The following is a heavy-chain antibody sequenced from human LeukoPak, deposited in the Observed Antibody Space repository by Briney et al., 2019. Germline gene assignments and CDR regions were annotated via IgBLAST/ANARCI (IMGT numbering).Heavy chain of an antibody. D-gene: IGHD7-27*01. CDR3: ATDPPWGSDVFDM. V-gene: IGHV3-7*03. CDR2: IKSDGSDK. J-gene: IGHJ3*02. Sequence: GGSLRLSCAASGFSLNNYWMMWVRQAPGKGLEWVANIKSDGSDKYYVDSVKGRFTISRDNARNSLSLQMSSLRADDTATYYCATDPPWGSDVFDMWGRGTMVTVSS. CDR1: GFSLNNYW.